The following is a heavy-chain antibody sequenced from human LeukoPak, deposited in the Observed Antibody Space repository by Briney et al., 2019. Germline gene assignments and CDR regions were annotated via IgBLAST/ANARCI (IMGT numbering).Heavy chain of an antibody. CDR1: GYTFTGYY. J-gene: IGHJ4*02. Sequence: GASVKVSCKASGYTFTGYYMHWVRQAPGQGLEWMGWINPNSGGTNYAQKLQGRVTMTTDTSTSTAYMELRSLRSDDTAVYYCAREGGLCGDSENWGQGTLVTVSS. CDR3: AREGGLCGDSEN. V-gene: IGHV1-2*02. CDR2: INPNSGGT. D-gene: IGHD4-17*01.